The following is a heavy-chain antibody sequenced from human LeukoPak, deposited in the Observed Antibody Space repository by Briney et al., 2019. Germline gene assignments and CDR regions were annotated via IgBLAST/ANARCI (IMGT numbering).Heavy chain of an antibody. CDR2: MNPNSGNT. J-gene: IGHJ3*02. D-gene: IGHD4-17*01. Sequence: ASVKVSCKASGYTFTSYDINWVRQATGQGLEWMGWMNPNSGNTGYAQKFQGRVTITRNTSISTAYMELSSLRSEDTAVYYCARPQVNDYGDCGIWGQGTMVAVSS. CDR1: GYTFTSYD. CDR3: ARPQVNDYGDCGI. V-gene: IGHV1-8*03.